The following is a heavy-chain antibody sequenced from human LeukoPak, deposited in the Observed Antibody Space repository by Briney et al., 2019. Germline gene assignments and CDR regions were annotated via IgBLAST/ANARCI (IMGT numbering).Heavy chain of an antibody. CDR3: ARSYYYDSSGYNYFDY. CDR2: INSDGSST. V-gene: IGHV3-74*01. Sequence: PGGSLRLSCAASGFTFSSYWMLWVRQAPGKGLVWVSRINSDGSSTSYADSVKGRFTISRDNAKNTLYLQMNSLRAEDTAVYYCARSYYYDSSGYNYFDYWGQGTLVTVSS. J-gene: IGHJ4*02. D-gene: IGHD3-22*01. CDR1: GFTFSSYW.